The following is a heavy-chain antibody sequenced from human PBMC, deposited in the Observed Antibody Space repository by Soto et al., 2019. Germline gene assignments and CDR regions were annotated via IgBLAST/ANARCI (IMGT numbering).Heavy chain of an antibody. Sequence: ASVKVSCKASCYTFTSYCISWVRQAPGQGLEWMGWISAYNGNTNYAQKLQGRVTMTTDTSTSTAYMELRSLRSDDTAVYYCARDLVGGYDFYSSGWYFGYWGQGTLVTVSS. CDR3: ARDLVGGYDFYSSGWYFGY. CDR1: CYTFTSYC. D-gene: IGHD6-19*01. CDR2: ISAYNGNT. V-gene: IGHV1-18*04. J-gene: IGHJ4*02.